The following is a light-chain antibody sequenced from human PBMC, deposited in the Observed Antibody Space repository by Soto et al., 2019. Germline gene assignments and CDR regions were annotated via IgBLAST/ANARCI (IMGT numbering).Light chain of an antibody. CDR3: AAWDDSLSGRV. Sequence: QSVLTQPPSASGTPGQRVTISCSGSSTNFGSNYVYWYQQLPGTAPKLLIYRNNQRPSGVPDRFSGSKSGTSASLAISGLRSEDEAEYYCAAWDDSLSGRVFGGGTKLTVL. CDR1: STNFGSNY. V-gene: IGLV1-47*01. CDR2: RNN. J-gene: IGLJ3*02.